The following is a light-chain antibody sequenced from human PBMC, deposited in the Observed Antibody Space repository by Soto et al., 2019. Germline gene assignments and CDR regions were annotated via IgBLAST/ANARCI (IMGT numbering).Light chain of an antibody. CDR1: QGISSH. CDR2: AAS. CDR3: QQGYSTPQT. V-gene: IGKV1-39*01. Sequence: DIQMTQSPSSLSASAGDRVTITCRASQGISSHLNWYQQKPGKAPKLLIYAASSLQSGVPSRFSGSGSGTEFTLTINSLQPEDFATYYCQQGYSTPQTFGQGTKVEIK. J-gene: IGKJ1*01.